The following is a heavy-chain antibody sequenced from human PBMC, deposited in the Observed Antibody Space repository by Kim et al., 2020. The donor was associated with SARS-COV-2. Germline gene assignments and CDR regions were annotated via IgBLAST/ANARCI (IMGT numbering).Heavy chain of an antibody. J-gene: IGHJ4*02. D-gene: IGHD6-13*01. V-gene: IGHV4-4*02. CDR3: ARAESGVYSSSWKFDY. Sequence: SETLSLTCAVSGGSISSSNWWSWVRQPPGKGLEWIGEIYHSGGTNYNPSLKSRVTISVDKSKNQFSLKLSSVTAADTAVYYCARAESGVYSSSWKFDYWGQGTLVTVSS. CDR2: IYHSGGT. CDR1: GGSISSSNW.